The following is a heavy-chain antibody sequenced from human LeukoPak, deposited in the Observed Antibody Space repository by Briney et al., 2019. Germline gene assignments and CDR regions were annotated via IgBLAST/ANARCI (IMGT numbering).Heavy chain of an antibody. CDR1: GFTFSSYA. CDR3: GKDHLQWPDGIFDS. D-gene: IGHD6-19*01. J-gene: IGHJ4*02. CDR2: ISGSGGST. Sequence: GGSLRLSCAASGFTFSSYAMSWVRQAPGKGLEWVSAISGSGGSTYYADSVKGRFTISRDNSKNTLYLQMNSLRAEDTAVYYCGKDHLQWPDGIFDSWGQGTLVTVSS. V-gene: IGHV3-23*01.